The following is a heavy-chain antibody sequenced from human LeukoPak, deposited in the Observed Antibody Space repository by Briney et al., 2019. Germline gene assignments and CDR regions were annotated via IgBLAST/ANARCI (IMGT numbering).Heavy chain of an antibody. CDR1: GGSISSGDYY. CDR2: IYYSGST. CDR3: ARERGRIAARPGAFDI. D-gene: IGHD6-6*01. V-gene: IGHV4-30-4*08. Sequence: SETLSLTCTVSGGSISSGDYYWSWIRQPPGKGLEWIGYIYYSGSTYYNPSLKSRVSISVDTSKNQFSLKLSSVTAADTAVYYCARERGRIAARPGAFDIWGQGTMVTVSS. J-gene: IGHJ3*02.